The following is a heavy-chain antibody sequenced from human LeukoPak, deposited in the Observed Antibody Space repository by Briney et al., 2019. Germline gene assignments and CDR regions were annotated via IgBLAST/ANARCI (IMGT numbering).Heavy chain of an antibody. CDR2: TYYSGST. Sequence: SETLSLTCTVSGGSISSYYWSWIRQPPGKGLEWIGYTYYSGSTNYNPSLKSRVTISVDTSKNQFSLKLSSVTAADTAVYCCARLGLYDSSGYYHKHFDYWGQGTLVTVSS. CDR3: ARLGLYDSSGYYHKHFDY. D-gene: IGHD3-22*01. J-gene: IGHJ4*02. V-gene: IGHV4-59*01. CDR1: GGSISSYY.